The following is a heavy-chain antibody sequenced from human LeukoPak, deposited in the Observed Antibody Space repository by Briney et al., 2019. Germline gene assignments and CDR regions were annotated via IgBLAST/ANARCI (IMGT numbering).Heavy chain of an antibody. CDR3: TRANGYGLINY. D-gene: IGHD3-10*01. V-gene: IGHV4-34*01. Sequence: SETLSLTCAVYGGSFSGYYWSWIRQPPGKGLEWIGEINHSGSTNYNPSLKSRVTISVDTSKNQFSLKLSSVTAADTAVYYCTRANGYGLINYWGQGTLVTVSS. CDR1: GGSFSGYY. CDR2: INHSGST. J-gene: IGHJ4*02.